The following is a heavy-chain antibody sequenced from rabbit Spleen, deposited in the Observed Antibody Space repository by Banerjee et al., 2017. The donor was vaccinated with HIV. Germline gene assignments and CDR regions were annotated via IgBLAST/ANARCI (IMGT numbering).Heavy chain of an antibody. D-gene: IGHD1-1*01. V-gene: IGHV1S45*01. Sequence: QEQLVESGGGLVQPEGSLTLTCTASGFSFSEKEVMCWVRQAAGKGLEWIGCINTGNSGITYYANWVISRFTITSNTNQNTVDLKMTSLTAADTATYFCARDLTGVIGWNFGWWGPGTLVTVS. J-gene: IGHJ4*01. CDR2: INTGNSGIT. CDR1: GFSFSEKEV. CDR3: ARDLTGVIGWNFGW.